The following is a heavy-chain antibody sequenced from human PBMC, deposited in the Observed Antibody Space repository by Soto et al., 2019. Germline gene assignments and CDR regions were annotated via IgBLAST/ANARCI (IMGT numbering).Heavy chain of an antibody. Sequence: GGSLRLSCTASGFNFNDYGMHWVRQGPGKGLEWVSSISWNSVSIGYADSVKGRFTISRDNAKNSLYLQMNSLRAEDTALYYCAKDMENGYNPYYYYGMDVWGQGTTVTVSS. CDR2: ISWNSVSI. D-gene: IGHD3-10*01. CDR1: GFNFNDYG. CDR3: AKDMENGYNPYYYYGMDV. V-gene: IGHV3-9*01. J-gene: IGHJ6*02.